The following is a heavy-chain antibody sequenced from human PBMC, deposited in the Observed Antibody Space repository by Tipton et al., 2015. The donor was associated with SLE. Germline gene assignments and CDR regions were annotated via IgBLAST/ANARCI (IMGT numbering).Heavy chain of an antibody. D-gene: IGHD6-6*01. V-gene: IGHV4-59*07. CDR3: ARRRYSSSSRPHWYFDL. Sequence: TLSLTCTVSGGSISSYYWSWIRQPPGKGLEWIGYIYYSGSTNYNPSLKSRVTISVDTSKNQFSLKLRSVTAADTAVYYCARRRYSSSSRPHWYFDLWGRGTLVTVSS. J-gene: IGHJ2*01. CDR1: GGSISSYY. CDR2: IYYSGST.